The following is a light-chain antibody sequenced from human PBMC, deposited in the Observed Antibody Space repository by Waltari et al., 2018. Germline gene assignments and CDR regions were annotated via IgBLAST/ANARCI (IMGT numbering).Light chain of an antibody. V-gene: IGLV1-40*01. Sequence: QAVLTQPPPGSGAPGQRGTIPRTGRGPKLGAGSAGPLYQHLPRAAPKLLIYGSSSRPLGVPDRFFGSTSGTSASLAITGLQAEDEGDYYCQSYDTSLSVVFGGGTKLTVL. CDR2: GSS. CDR1: GPKLGAGSA. CDR3: QSYDTSLSVV. J-gene: IGLJ3*02.